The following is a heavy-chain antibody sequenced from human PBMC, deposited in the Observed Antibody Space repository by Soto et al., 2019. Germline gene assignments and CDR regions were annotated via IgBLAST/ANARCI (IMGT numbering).Heavy chain of an antibody. D-gene: IGHD2-2*01. J-gene: IGHJ6*02. Sequence: PSETLSLTCALSGGSVSDKRWWTWVRQTPGKGLEWIGETFRKGDTNYNAFLKSRVTISIDKSKNQVSLKLTSVTAADTAVYYCASIEDCSSISCRHYGMDVWGQGTTVTVSS. V-gene: IGHV4-4*02. CDR2: TFRKGDT. CDR1: GGSVSDKRW. CDR3: ASIEDCSSISCRHYGMDV.